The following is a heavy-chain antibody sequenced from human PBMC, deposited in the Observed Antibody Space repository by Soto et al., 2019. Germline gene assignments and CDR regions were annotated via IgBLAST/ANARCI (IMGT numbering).Heavy chain of an antibody. J-gene: IGHJ6*02. CDR1: GFTFSSYG. Sequence: GGSLRLSCAACGFTFSSYGMHWVRQAPGKGLEWVSAISGSGGSTYYADSVKGRFTISRDNSKNTLYLQMNSLRAEDTAVYYCAKVSRDPRYYYYYGMDVWGQGTTVTVSS. V-gene: IGHV3-23*01. CDR3: AKVSRDPRYYYYYGMDV. CDR2: ISGSGGST.